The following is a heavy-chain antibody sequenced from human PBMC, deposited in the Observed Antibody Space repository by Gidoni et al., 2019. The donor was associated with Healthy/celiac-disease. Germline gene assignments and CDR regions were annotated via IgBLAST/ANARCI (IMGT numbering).Heavy chain of an antibody. Sequence: QVQLQESGPGLVKPSQTLSLTCTVSGGSISSGSYYWSWIRQPAGKGLEWIGRIYTSGSTNYNPSLKSRVTISVDTSKNQFSLKLSSVTAADTAVYYCARVSPSSRGIGYWYFDLWGRGTLVTVSS. CDR3: ARVSPSSRGIGYWYFDL. D-gene: IGHD3-16*01. V-gene: IGHV4-61*02. CDR2: IYTSGST. CDR1: GGSISSGSYY. J-gene: IGHJ2*01.